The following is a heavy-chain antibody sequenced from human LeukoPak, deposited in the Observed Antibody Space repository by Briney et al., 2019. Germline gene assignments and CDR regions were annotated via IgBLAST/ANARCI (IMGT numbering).Heavy chain of an antibody. D-gene: IGHD2-2*01. CDR2: IIPIFGTA. CDR3: ARDLEQDCSSTSCYRYFDY. CDR1: GGTFSSYA. Sequence: SVKVSCKASGGTFSSYAISWVRQAPGQGLEWMGGIIPIFGTANYAQKFQGRVTITADESTSTAYMELSSLRSEDTAVYYCARDLEQDCSSTSCYRYFDYWGQGTLVTASS. J-gene: IGHJ4*02. V-gene: IGHV1-69*01.